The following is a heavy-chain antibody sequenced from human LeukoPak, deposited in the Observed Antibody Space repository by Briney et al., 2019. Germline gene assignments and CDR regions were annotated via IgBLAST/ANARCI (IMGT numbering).Heavy chain of an antibody. D-gene: IGHD1-26*01. CDR3: ARGSYGAYSGSLLDF. CDR1: GFTFSSYA. Sequence: PGGSLRLSCAASGFTFSSYAMHWVRQAPGKGLEWVAVISYDGSNKYYADSVKGRFTISRDNAKNSLYLQMNSLRAEDTAVYYCARGSYGAYSGSLLDFWGQGTLVTVSS. CDR2: ISYDGSNK. J-gene: IGHJ4*02. V-gene: IGHV3-30-3*01.